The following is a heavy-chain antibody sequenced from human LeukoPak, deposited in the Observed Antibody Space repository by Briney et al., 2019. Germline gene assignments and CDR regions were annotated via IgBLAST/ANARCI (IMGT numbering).Heavy chain of an antibody. V-gene: IGHV3-23*01. CDR1: GFTFSSYN. CDR3: AKVGTYDYGDYGGYYFDY. D-gene: IGHD4-17*01. CDR2: ISGSGGST. J-gene: IGHJ4*02. Sequence: GGSLRLSCAASGFTFSSYNMNWARQAPGKGLEWVSAISGSGGSTYYADSVKGRFTISRDNSKNTLYLQMNSLRAEDTAVYYCAKVGTYDYGDYGGYYFDYWGQGTLVTVSS.